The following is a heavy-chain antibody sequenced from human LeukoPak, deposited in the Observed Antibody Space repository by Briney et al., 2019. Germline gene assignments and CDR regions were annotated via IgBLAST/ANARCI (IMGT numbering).Heavy chain of an antibody. CDR1: GFTFSSYG. V-gene: IGHV3-30*18. CDR2: ISYDGSNK. CDR3: AKEARDYDFWSGYYTGGAFDI. Sequence: LRLSCAASGFTFSSYGMHWVRQAPGKGLEWVAVISYDGSNKYYADSVKGRFTISRDNSKNTLYLQMNSLRAEDPAVYYCAKEARDYDFWSGYYTGGAFDIWGQGTMVTVSS. J-gene: IGHJ3*02. D-gene: IGHD3-3*01.